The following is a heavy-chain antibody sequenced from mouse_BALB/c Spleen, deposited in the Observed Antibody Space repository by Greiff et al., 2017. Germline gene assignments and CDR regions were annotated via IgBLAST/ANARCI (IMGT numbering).Heavy chain of an antibody. CDR2: IYPGDGDT. V-gene: IGHV1-80*01. CDR1: GYAFSSYW. D-gene: IGHD1-2*01. J-gene: IGHJ3*01. Sequence: QVQLKQSGAELVRPGSSVKISCKASGYAFSSYWMNWVKQRPGQGLEWIGQIYPGDGDTNYNGKFKGKATLTADKSSSTAYMQLSSLTSEDSAVYFCARERYGSPFAYWGQGTLVTVSA. CDR3: ARERYGSPFAY.